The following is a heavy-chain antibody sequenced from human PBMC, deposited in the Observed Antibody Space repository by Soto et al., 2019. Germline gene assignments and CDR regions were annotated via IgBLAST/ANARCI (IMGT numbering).Heavy chain of an antibody. CDR2: MNPNSGNT. CDR1: GYTFTSYD. D-gene: IGHD3-10*01. Sequence: QVQLVQSGAEVKKPGASVKVSCKASGYTFTSYDINWVRQATGQGLEWMGWMNPNSGNTGYAQKFQGRVTMTRNTSISTAYMDLSSLRSEDTAVYYCALITMVRGVIMGFDYWGQGTLVTVSS. V-gene: IGHV1-8*01. J-gene: IGHJ4*02. CDR3: ALITMVRGVIMGFDY.